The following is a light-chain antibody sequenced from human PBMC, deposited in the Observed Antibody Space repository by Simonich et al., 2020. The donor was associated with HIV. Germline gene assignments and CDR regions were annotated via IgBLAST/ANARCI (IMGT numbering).Light chain of an antibody. CDR3: QQYNSYSYT. CDR2: KAS. J-gene: IGKJ2*01. Sequence: DIQMTQYPSTLSASVGDRVTITCRARKSISSWLAWYQQKPGKAPKLLFYKASSLESWVPSSFIVNGSGTEFTLTINSLQPDDFATYYCQQYNSYSYTFGQGTKLEIK. V-gene: IGKV1-5*03. CDR1: KSISSW.